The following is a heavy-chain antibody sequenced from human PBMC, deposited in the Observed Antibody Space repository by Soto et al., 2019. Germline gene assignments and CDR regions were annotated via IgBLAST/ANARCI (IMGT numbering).Heavy chain of an antibody. V-gene: IGHV1-3*01. D-gene: IGHD3-10*01. CDR3: ARSTSVDEMDYYGSGRVFAY. CDR1: GYTFTSYA. J-gene: IGHJ4*02. Sequence: GASVKVSCKASGYTFTSYAMHWVRQAPGQRLEWMGWINAGNGNTKYSQKFQGRVTITRDTSASTAYMELSSLRSEDTAVYYCARSTSVDEMDYYGSGRVFAYWGQGTLVTVYS. CDR2: INAGNGNT.